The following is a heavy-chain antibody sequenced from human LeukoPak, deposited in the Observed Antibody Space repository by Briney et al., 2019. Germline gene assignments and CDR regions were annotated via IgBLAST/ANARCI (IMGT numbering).Heavy chain of an antibody. Sequence: SETLSLTCAVSGGSISSGGYSWSWIRQPPGKGLEWIGYIYHSGSTYYNPSLKSRVTISVDTSKNQFSLKLSSVTAAGTAVYYCASVGWLHFSDYFDYWGQGTLVTVSS. J-gene: IGHJ4*02. D-gene: IGHD5-12*01. V-gene: IGHV4-30-2*01. CDR2: IYHSGST. CDR1: GGSISSGGYS. CDR3: ASVGWLHFSDYFDY.